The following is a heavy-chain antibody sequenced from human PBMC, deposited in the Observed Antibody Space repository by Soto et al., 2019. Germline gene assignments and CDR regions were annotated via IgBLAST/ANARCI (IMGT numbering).Heavy chain of an antibody. CDR3: ARGAGESGWSLHGWFDP. D-gene: IGHD6-19*01. CDR2: IWYDGSNK. Sequence: GGSLRLSCAASGFTFSSYGMHWVRQAPGKGLEWVAVIWYDGSNKYYADSVKGRFTISRDNSKNTLYLQMNSLRAEDTAVYYCARGAGESGWSLHGWFDPWGQGTLVTVSS. J-gene: IGHJ5*02. CDR1: GFTFSSYG. V-gene: IGHV3-33*01.